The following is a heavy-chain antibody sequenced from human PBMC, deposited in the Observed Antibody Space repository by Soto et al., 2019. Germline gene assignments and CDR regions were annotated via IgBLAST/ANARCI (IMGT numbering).Heavy chain of an antibody. CDR3: ARDPNFSLPFHYYGMDV. J-gene: IGHJ6*02. Sequence: QVQLVQSGAEVKKPGASVTVSCQASGYTFTTYYIHWVRQAPGQGLEWMGIINPNTGSTSNAQKFQGRFPVTRAPSPSTVYMDLSSLSSEDTAVYFCARDPNFSLPFHYYGMDVWGQGTAVTVSS. CDR2: INPNTGST. CDR1: GYTFTTYY. V-gene: IGHV1-46*01.